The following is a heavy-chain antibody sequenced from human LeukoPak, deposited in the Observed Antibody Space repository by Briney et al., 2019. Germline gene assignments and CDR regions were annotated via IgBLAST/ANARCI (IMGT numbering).Heavy chain of an antibody. CDR3: ARSWQWLLDAFDI. D-gene: IGHD6-19*01. CDR2: ISGSGGST. V-gene: IGHV3-23*01. CDR1: GFTFSSYA. J-gene: IGHJ3*02. Sequence: GGSLRLSCAASGFTFSSYAMSWVRQAPGKGLEWVSAISGSGGSTNYADSVKGRFTISRDHSRDTLYLQMNSLRVEDMAVYYCARSWQWLLDAFDIWGQGTVVTVSS.